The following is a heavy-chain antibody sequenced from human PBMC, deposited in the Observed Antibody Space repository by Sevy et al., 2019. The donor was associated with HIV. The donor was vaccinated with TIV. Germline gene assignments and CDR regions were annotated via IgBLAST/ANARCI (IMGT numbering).Heavy chain of an antibody. CDR1: GFAFSTHA. J-gene: IGHJ4*01. Sequence: GGSLRLSCAASGFAFSTHAMHWVRQAPGKGLEWVAVISYEGTETFYAASVEGRFTISRDNSKNMLSLKITSLRPEDTAVYYCARDGGNSVKWYPLYWGHGTLVTVSS. D-gene: IGHD2-2*01. CDR2: ISYEGTET. CDR3: ARDGGNSVKWYPLY. V-gene: IGHV3-30-3*01.